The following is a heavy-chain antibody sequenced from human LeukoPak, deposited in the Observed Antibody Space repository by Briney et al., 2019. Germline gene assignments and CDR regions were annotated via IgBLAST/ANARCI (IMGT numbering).Heavy chain of an antibody. CDR1: GLTFSSSA. CDR2: ISGSGSGGST. V-gene: IGHV3-23*01. D-gene: IGHD5-24*01. J-gene: IGHJ4*02. Sequence: GGSLRLSCAASGLTFSSSAMSWVRQAPGKGLEWVSNISGSGSGGSTYYADSVKGRCTISRDNSKNTLYLQMNSLRAEDTAVYYCAKSGYNRFDYWGQGTLVTVSS. CDR3: AKSGYNRFDY.